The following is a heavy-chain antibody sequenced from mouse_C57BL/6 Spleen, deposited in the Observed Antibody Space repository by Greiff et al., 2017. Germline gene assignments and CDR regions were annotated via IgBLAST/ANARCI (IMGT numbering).Heavy chain of an antibody. D-gene: IGHD2-5*01. CDR1: GYTFTSYW. V-gene: IGHV1-72*01. CDR2: IDPNSGGT. Sequence: QVQLQQPGAELVKPGASVKLSCKASGYTFTSYWMHWVKQRPGRGLEWIGRIDPNSGGTKYNEKFKSKATLTVDKPSSTAYMQLSSLTSQDSAVYYGARAMYSNYILYYYAMDYWGQGTSGTVSS. CDR3: ARAMYSNYILYYYAMDY. J-gene: IGHJ4*01.